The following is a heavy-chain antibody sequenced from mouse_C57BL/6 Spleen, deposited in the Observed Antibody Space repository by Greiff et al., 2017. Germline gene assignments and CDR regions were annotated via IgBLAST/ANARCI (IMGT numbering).Heavy chain of an antibody. CDR3: ARERAYYGSTHWYFDV. D-gene: IGHD1-1*01. V-gene: IGHV1-55*01. CDR1: GYTFTSYW. Sequence: QVQLQQPGAELVKPGASVKMSCKASGYTFTSYWITWVKQRPGQGLEWIGDIYPGSGSTNYNEKFKSKATLTVDTSSSTAYMQLSSLTSEDSAVYYCARERAYYGSTHWYFDVWGTGTTVTVSS. J-gene: IGHJ1*03. CDR2: IYPGSGST.